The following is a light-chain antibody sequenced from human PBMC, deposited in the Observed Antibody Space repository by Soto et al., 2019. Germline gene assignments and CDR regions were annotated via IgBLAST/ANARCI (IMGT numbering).Light chain of an antibody. Sequence: EIVLTQSPGTLSLSPGERATLSCRASQSVSSSYLAWYQQKPGQAPRLLIYGASSRATDIPDRFSGSGSGTDFTRTISRLEPQDFAVYYCQQYGSSPLVTVGQGTRLEI. CDR2: GAS. V-gene: IGKV3-20*01. J-gene: IGKJ5*01. CDR3: QQYGSSPLVT. CDR1: QSVSSSY.